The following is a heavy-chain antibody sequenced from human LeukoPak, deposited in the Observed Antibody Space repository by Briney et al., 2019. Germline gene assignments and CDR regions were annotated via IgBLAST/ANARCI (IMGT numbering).Heavy chain of an antibody. Sequence: GGTLRLSCAATGLSVSSNFMSWVRQAPGKGLEWVSVIYGGGSTYYADSVKGRFTISRDTPKNTLYLQMNSLRVEDTAVYYCASWPVGWYGEDSWGQGTLVTVSS. V-gene: IGHV3-53*01. J-gene: IGHJ4*02. CDR3: ASWPVGWYGEDS. CDR1: GLSVSSNF. CDR2: IYGGGST. D-gene: IGHD6-19*01.